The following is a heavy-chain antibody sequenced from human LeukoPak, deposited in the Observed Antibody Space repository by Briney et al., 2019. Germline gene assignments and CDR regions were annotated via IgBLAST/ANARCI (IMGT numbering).Heavy chain of an antibody. CDR1: GFTFSSYG. J-gene: IGHJ4*02. D-gene: IGHD5-12*01. V-gene: IGHV3-23*01. CDR3: AKDLPYSGWDELGY. Sequence: GRSLRLSCAASGFTFSSYGMHWVRQAPGKGLEWVSAISGSGGSTYYADSVKGRFTISRDNSKNTLYLQMNSLRAEDTAVYYCAKDLPYSGWDELGYWGQGTLVTVSS. CDR2: ISGSGGST.